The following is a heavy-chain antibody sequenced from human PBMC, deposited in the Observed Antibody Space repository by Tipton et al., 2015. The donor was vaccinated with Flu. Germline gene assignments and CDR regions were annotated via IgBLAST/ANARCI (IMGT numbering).Heavy chain of an antibody. CDR2: IDSAGDT. D-gene: IGHD6-13*01. V-gene: IGHV3-13*01. Sequence: LSLTCAASGFTFSSYDMHWVRQTTGEGLQWVSGIDSAGDTYYIDAVKGRFTISRDNSKNTLYLQMNSLRAEDTAVYYCAKTPEFSSSWYTPTAGHYYYGMDVWGQGTTVTVSS. CDR1: GFTFSSYD. CDR3: AKTPEFSSSWYTPTAGHYYYGMDV. J-gene: IGHJ6*02.